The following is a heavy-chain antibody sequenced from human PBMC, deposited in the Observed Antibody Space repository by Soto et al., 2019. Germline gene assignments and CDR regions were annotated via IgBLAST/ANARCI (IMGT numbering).Heavy chain of an antibody. J-gene: IGHJ4*02. CDR3: ARLPSSRAMDPYYFDY. V-gene: IGHV4-61*01. CDR1: GGSVSSGSYY. Sequence: SETLSLTCTVSGGSVSSGSYYWNWIRQPPGEGLEWIGYIYYSGSTNYNPSLKSRVTISVDASKNQFSLKLSSVTAADTAVYYCARLPSSRAMDPYYFDYWGQGTLVTVSS. D-gene: IGHD5-18*01. CDR2: IYYSGST.